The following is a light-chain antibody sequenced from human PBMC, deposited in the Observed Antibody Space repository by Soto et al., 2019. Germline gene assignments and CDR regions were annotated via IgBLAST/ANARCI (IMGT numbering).Light chain of an antibody. J-gene: IGKJ2*01. CDR1: QSVLYSSNNKNY. CDR3: QQHYSTPPNT. Sequence: DIVMTQSPDSLAVSLGERATINCKSSQSVLYSSNNKNYLAWYQQKPGQPPKLLIYWASTRESGVPDRFSGSGSVTDFTLTISSLKAEDVAVYYCQQHYSTPPNTFGQGTKVQ. V-gene: IGKV4-1*01. CDR2: WAS.